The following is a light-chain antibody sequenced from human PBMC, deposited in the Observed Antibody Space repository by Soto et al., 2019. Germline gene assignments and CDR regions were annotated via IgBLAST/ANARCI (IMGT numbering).Light chain of an antibody. CDR1: RSNIGAHY. CDR2: ENN. Sequence: QSVLTQPPSVSAAPRHQVTIFCSGSRSNIGAHYVSWYQQLPGTAPKLLIYENNKRPSGIPDRFSGSKSGTSATLGITGLQTGDEADYYCGTWDNSLNGGVFGGGTKVTVL. J-gene: IGLJ3*02. CDR3: GTWDNSLNGGV. V-gene: IGLV1-51*02.